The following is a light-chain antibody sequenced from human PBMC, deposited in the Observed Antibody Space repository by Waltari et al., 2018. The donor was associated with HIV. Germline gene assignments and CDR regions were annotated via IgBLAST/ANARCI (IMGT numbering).Light chain of an antibody. CDR3: QQYINWPPYT. CDR2: DAS. V-gene: IGKV3-15*01. Sequence: DIVMTQYPATLSVSPGERATLSCRASQSISKNLAWYQQKPGQAPRLLMYDASTRATGVPARFSGSGSGTEFTLTISSLQSEDFAVYYCQQYINWPPYTFGQGTKLEIK. J-gene: IGKJ2*01. CDR1: QSISKN.